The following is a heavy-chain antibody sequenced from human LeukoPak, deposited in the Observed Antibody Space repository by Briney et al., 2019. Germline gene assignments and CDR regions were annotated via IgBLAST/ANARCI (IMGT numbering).Heavy chain of an antibody. D-gene: IGHD6-13*01. CDR1: GGSISSYY. J-gene: IGHJ2*01. Sequence: PSETLSLTCSVSGGSISSYYWSWIRQPPGKGLEWIGYIFYSGRTSYNPSLKSRVTISVDTSKNQFSLKLSSVTAADTAVYYCARPKYSRIAAAGTPQSWYFDLWGRGTLVTVSS. CDR2: IFYSGRT. V-gene: IGHV4-59*08. CDR3: ARPKYSRIAAAGTPQSWYFDL.